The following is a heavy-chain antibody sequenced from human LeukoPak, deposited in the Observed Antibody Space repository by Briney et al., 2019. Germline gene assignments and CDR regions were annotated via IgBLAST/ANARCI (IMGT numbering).Heavy chain of an antibody. D-gene: IGHD3-3*01. Sequence: GGSLRLSCAASGFTFSSSAMSWVRQAPGKGLECVSSISARGISTYYADSVKGRFTISRDNSKNTLYLQMNSLRDDDIGVYYCAKSFDFSNGHSPILTPFDSWGQGTLVSVSS. CDR2: ISARGIST. CDR1: GFTFSSSA. V-gene: IGHV3-23*01. CDR3: AKSFDFSNGHSPILTPFDS. J-gene: IGHJ4*02.